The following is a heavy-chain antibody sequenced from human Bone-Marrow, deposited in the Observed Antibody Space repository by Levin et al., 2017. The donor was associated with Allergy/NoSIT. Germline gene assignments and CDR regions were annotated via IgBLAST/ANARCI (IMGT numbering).Heavy chain of an antibody. J-gene: IGHJ5*02. CDR1: GFTFTNYS. D-gene: IGHD4-11*01. CDR2: IAVEGSGT. CDR3: IRDSTDYRKYVRFDP. Sequence: GGSLRLSCAASGFTFTNYSMHWVRQAPGKGLVWVSRIAVEGSGTCYVDSVRGRFTISRDNTKNTVYLQMNSLRAEDTAVYYCIRDSTDYRKYVRFDPWGQGTLVTVSS. V-gene: IGHV3-74*01.